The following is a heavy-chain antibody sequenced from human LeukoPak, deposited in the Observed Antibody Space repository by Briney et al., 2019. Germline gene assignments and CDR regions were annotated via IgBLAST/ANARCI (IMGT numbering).Heavy chain of an antibody. J-gene: IGHJ4*02. CDR2: INPNSGVT. Sequence: ASVKVSCKTSGYSENFYGITWVRQVAGQGLEWMGWINPNSGVTNYAQKFQGRVTMTRDMSISTAYMELSRLRSDDTAVYYCARSPDILTGENFDYWGQGTLVTVSS. V-gene: IGHV1-2*02. D-gene: IGHD3-9*01. CDR1: GYSENFYG. CDR3: ARSPDILTGENFDY.